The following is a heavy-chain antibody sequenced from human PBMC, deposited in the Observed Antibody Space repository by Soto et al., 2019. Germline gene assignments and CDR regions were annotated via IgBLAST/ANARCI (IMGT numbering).Heavy chain of an antibody. D-gene: IGHD3-22*01. V-gene: IGHV3-23*01. CDR2: ISGSGGST. CDR3: AKDRWAKVHYDSSGHYFDY. CDR1: GFTFSSYA. Sequence: GGSLRLSCAASGFTFSSYAMSWVRQAPGKGLEWVSAISGSGGSTYYADSVKDRFTISRDNSKNTLYLQMNSLRAEDTAVYYCAKDRWAKVHYDSSGHYFDYWGQGTLVTVSS. J-gene: IGHJ4*02.